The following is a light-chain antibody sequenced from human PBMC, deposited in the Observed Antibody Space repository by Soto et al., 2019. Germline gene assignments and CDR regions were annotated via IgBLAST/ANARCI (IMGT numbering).Light chain of an antibody. CDR2: EVS. J-gene: IGLJ3*02. CDR3: SSYAGSNSV. V-gene: IGLV2-8*01. CDR1: SNDVGGYNY. Sequence: QSVLTQPPSASGSPGQSVTISCTGTSNDVGGYNYVSWYQQHPGKAPTVMIYEVSKRPSGVPDRFSGSKSGNTASLTVSGLQAEDEADYYCSSYAGSNSVFGGGTKLTFL.